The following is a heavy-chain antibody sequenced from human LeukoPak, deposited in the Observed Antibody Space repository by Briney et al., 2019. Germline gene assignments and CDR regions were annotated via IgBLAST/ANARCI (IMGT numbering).Heavy chain of an antibody. CDR2: IYTSGST. V-gene: IGHV4-4*07. Sequence: PSETLSLTCSVSGGSISTYYWTWIRQPAGKGLEWIGRIYTSGSTNYNPSLKSRVTMSVDTSKSQFSLKLSSVTAADTAVYYCARGIRLNYWFDPWGQGTLVTVSS. D-gene: IGHD5-12*01. CDR1: GGSISTYY. CDR3: ARGIRLNYWFDP. J-gene: IGHJ5*02.